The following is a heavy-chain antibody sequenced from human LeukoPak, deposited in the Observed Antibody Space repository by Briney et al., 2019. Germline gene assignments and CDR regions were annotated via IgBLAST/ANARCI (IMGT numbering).Heavy chain of an antibody. D-gene: IGHD5-12*01. V-gene: IGHV1-69*04. CDR3: ARDLRYSGYVINWFDP. CDR1: GGTFSSYA. Sequence: SVKVSCKASGGTFSSYAISWVRQAPGQGLEWMGRIIPILGTANYAQKFQGRVTITADKSTSTAYMELSSLRSGDTAVYYCARDLRYSGYVINWFDPWGQGTLVTVSS. CDR2: IIPILGTA. J-gene: IGHJ5*02.